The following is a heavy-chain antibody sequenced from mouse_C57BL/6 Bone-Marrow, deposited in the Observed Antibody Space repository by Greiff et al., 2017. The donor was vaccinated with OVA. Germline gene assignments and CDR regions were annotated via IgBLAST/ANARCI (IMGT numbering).Heavy chain of an antibody. V-gene: IGHV1-26*01. CDR3: ASPHYGSPYFDY. Sequence: VQLQQSGPELVKPGASVKISCKASGYTFTDYYMNWVKQSHGKSLEWIGDINPNNGGTSYNQKFKGKATLTVDKSSSTAYMELRSLTSEDSAVYYCASPHYGSPYFDYWGQGTTLTVSS. CDR1: GYTFTDYY. J-gene: IGHJ2*01. D-gene: IGHD1-1*01. CDR2: INPNNGGT.